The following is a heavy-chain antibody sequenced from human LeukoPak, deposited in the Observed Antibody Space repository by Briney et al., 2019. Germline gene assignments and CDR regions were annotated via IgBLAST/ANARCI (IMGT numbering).Heavy chain of an antibody. CDR2: ISSSSSYT. J-gene: IGHJ4*02. CDR3: ARSLSGYYPIDY. CDR1: GFTFSDYY. D-gene: IGHD3-22*01. Sequence: PGGSLRLSCAASGFTFSDYYMSWIRQAPGKGLEWVSYISSSSSYTNYADSVKGRFTISSGNAKNSLYLQMNSLRAEDTAVYYCARSLSGYYPIDYWGQGTLVTVSS. V-gene: IGHV3-11*03.